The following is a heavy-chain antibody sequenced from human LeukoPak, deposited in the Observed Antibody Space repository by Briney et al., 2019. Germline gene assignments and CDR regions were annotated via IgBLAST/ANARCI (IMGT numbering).Heavy chain of an antibody. CDR1: GYTFTSYD. V-gene: IGHV1-8*01. J-gene: IGHJ4*02. Sequence: GASVKVSCKASGYTFTSYDINWVRQATGQGLEWMGWMNPNSGNTGYAQKFQGRVTMTRNTSISTAYMELSSLRSEDTAVYYCARALNSKAAAAPGYWGQGTLVTVSS. CDR3: ARALNSKAAAAPGY. D-gene: IGHD6-13*01. CDR2: MNPNSGNT.